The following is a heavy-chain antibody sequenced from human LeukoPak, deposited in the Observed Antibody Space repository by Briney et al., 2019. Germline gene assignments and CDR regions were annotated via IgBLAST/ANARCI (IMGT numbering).Heavy chain of an antibody. J-gene: IGHJ4*02. CDR1: GFTFSSYG. V-gene: IGHV3-53*01. D-gene: IGHD4-17*01. CDR2: IYADGNT. Sequence: GGSLRLSCAASGFTFSSYGMNWVRQAPGKGLEWVSFIYADGNTYYADSVKGRFTISRDISKNAVYLQMNSLRAEDTAVYYCARDSYGDANFDSWGQGTLVTVSS. CDR3: ARDSYGDANFDS.